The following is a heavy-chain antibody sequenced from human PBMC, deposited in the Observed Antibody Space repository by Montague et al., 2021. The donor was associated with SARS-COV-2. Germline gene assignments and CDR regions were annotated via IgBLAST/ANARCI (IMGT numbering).Heavy chain of an antibody. CDR3: ARDDIVLQGVTKGMDV. Sequence: SETLSLTCTVSGGSISSNNYYWGWIRQPPGKGLEWIGNMYYSGSTYYNPSLKGRVTISIDTSKNQFSLKLSSVTAADTAVYYCARDDIVLQGVTKGMDVWGQGTTVTVSS. V-gene: IGHV4-39*07. CDR1: GGSISSNNYY. D-gene: IGHD3-10*01. J-gene: IGHJ6*02. CDR2: MYYSGST.